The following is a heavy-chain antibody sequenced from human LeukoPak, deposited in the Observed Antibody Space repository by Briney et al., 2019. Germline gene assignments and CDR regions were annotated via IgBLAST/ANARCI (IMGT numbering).Heavy chain of an antibody. CDR3: ARQEDYGGNSKVDY. CDR1: GFTFTTYW. Sequence: PGGSLRLSCAASGFTFTTYWMNWVRQAPGKGLEWVSSISSSSSYIFYADSVKGRFTISRDNAKNSLYLQMNSLRAEDTAVYYCARQEDYGGNSKVDYWGQGTLVTVSS. D-gene: IGHD4-23*01. CDR2: ISSSSSYI. V-gene: IGHV3-21*01. J-gene: IGHJ4*02.